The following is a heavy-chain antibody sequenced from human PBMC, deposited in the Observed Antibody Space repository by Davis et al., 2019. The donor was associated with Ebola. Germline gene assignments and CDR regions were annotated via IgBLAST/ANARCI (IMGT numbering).Heavy chain of an antibody. J-gene: IGHJ3*02. Sequence: PGGSLRLSCAASGFTFRNYAMHWVRQAPGKGLEWVAFIRYDGSNKYYADSVKGRFTISRDNSKNTLYLQMNSLRAEDTAVYYCAKDQMAGTIGAFDIWGQGTMVTVSS. D-gene: IGHD6-19*01. CDR1: GFTFRNYA. CDR2: IRYDGSNK. CDR3: AKDQMAGTIGAFDI. V-gene: IGHV3-30*02.